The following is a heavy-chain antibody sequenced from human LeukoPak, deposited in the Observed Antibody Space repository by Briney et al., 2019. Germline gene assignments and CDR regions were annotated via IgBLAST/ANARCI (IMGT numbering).Heavy chain of an antibody. Sequence: YPGGSLRLSCAASGFTVSSNFLSWVRQAPGKGLEWVSLIYSGGSTDYTDSVKGRFTISRDNSKNTLYLQMNSLRAEDTAVYYCARRAGEYSHPYDYWGQGTLVTVSS. V-gene: IGHV3-53*01. D-gene: IGHD4-17*01. CDR3: ARRAGEYSHPYDY. CDR1: GFTVSSNF. CDR2: IYSGGST. J-gene: IGHJ4*02.